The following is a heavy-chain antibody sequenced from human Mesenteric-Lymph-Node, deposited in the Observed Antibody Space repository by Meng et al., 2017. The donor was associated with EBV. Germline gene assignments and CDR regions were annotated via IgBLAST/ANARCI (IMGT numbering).Heavy chain of an antibody. CDR3: AKASYYNLEF. V-gene: IGHV4-4*02. CDR1: GDSVSNNIW. CDR2: IFSSGST. D-gene: IGHD3-10*01. J-gene: IGHJ4*02. Sequence: QVQLQQSGLGLVKPSGTLSLTCAVSGDSVSNNIWWGWVRQSPGKGLEWIGEIFSSGSTNYNPSLKNRVTMSLDKSKNQFSLNLNSVTAADTAVYYCAKASYYNLEFWGKGNMVPVSS.